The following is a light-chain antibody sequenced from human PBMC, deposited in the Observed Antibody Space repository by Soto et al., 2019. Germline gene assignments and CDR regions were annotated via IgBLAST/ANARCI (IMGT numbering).Light chain of an antibody. Sequence: EIVLTQSPGTLSLSPGESATLSCRASQSVSSSYLAWYQQKPGQAPRLLIYGASSRATGIPDRFSGSGSGTDFTLTISRLVPEDFAVYYCQQYGSSPGLFTFGPGTKVDIK. CDR3: QQYGSSPGLFT. CDR2: GAS. J-gene: IGKJ3*01. V-gene: IGKV3-20*01. CDR1: QSVSSSY.